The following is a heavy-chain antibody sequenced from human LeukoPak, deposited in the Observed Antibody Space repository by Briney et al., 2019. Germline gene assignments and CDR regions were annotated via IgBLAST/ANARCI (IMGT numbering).Heavy chain of an antibody. D-gene: IGHD5-18*01. CDR3: ARDTAMGSRFDY. V-gene: IGHV1-18*01. CDR2: ISAYNGNT. CDR1: GYTFTSYG. Sequence: ASVKVSCKASGYTFTSYGISWVRQAPGQGLEWMGWISAYNGNTNYAQKLQGRVTMTTDTSTSTAYVELRSLRSDDTAVYYCARDTAMGSRFDYWGQGTLVTVSS. J-gene: IGHJ4*02.